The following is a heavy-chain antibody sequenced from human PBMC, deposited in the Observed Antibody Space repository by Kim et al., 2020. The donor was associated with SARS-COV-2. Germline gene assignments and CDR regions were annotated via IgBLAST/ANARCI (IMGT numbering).Heavy chain of an antibody. Sequence: GGSLRLSCAASGFTFSSYAMTWVRQAPGKGLEWVSEISGSGGNRDYADSVKGRFTFSRDNSKNTLYLQMNSLSAEDTAVYYCAKARGGTSGSLDHWGQGTLVTVSS. J-gene: IGHJ4*02. CDR1: GFTFSSYA. CDR3: AKARGGTSGSLDH. D-gene: IGHD3-10*01. V-gene: IGHV3-23*01. CDR2: ISGSGGNR.